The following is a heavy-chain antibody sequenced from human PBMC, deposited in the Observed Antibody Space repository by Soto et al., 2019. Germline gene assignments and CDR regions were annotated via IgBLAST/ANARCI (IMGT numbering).Heavy chain of an antibody. V-gene: IGHV4-4*02. J-gene: IGHJ5*02. CDR2: IYHSGIT. Sequence: QVQLQESGPGLVKPSGTLSLTCAVSGGSISSTNWWTWVRQPPGKGLEWIGEIYHSGITNYNPSLKSRVTISVDKSKNQFSLKLSAVTAADTAVYYCASPRTYNLLTTNPWGQGTLVTVSS. D-gene: IGHD3-9*01. CDR1: GGSISSTNW. CDR3: ASPRTYNLLTTNP.